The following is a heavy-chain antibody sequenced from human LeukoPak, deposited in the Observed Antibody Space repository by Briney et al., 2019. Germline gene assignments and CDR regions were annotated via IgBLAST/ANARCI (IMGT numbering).Heavy chain of an antibody. CDR3: ARNRRVFRGVNIVENYYYYMDV. CDR2: IIHIFGKT. J-gene: IGHJ6*03. D-gene: IGHD3-10*01. CDR1: GGTFSSYG. Sequence: PGASVRLSCKASGGTFSSYGMSWVRQAPGKGLEWMGAIIHIFGKTNSAQTLEGRVTIIGDESTRTVYMEVSRLRSEDTAVYYCARNRRVFRGVNIVENYYYYMDVWGKGTTVTISS. V-gene: IGHV1-69*13.